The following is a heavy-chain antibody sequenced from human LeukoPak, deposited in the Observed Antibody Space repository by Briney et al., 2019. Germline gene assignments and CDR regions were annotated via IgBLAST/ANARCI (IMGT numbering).Heavy chain of an antibody. Sequence: GGSLRLSCAASGFTFSSYEMNWVRQAPGKGLEWVSYISSSGSTIYYADSVKGRFTISRDNAKNSLYLQMNSLRAEDTAVYYCARCHYGSYDSRLWDYWGQGTLVTVSS. D-gene: IGHD5-12*01. CDR3: ARCHYGSYDSRLWDY. V-gene: IGHV3-48*03. J-gene: IGHJ4*02. CDR1: GFTFSSYE. CDR2: ISSSGSTI.